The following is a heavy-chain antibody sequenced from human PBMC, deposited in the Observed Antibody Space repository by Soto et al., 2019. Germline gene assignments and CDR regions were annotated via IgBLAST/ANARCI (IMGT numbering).Heavy chain of an antibody. CDR1: GGSIRTNSYF. CDR3: VRHQDLFGDLFPFDQ. V-gene: IGHV4-39*01. J-gene: IGHJ4*02. D-gene: IGHD3-10*02. CDR2: VYHSGFT. Sequence: SETLSLTCTVSGGSIRTNSYFWGWIRQPPGKGLEWIGSVYHSGFTYDNPSLKSRVAISVETSKNHFSPKLTSVTAADTAVYYCVRHQDLFGDLFPFDQWGPGTLVTVSS.